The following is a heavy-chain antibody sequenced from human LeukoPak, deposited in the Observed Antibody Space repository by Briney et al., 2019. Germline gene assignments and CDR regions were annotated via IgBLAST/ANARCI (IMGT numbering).Heavy chain of an antibody. D-gene: IGHD2-2*01. Sequence: GGSLRLSCAASGFTFDDYAMHWVRQAPGKGLEWVSHFSWDGCSTYYADSVKGRFTISRDNSKNSLYLQMNSLRAEDTALYYCAKASMGYCSSTSCYEAYYGMDVWGKGTTVTVSS. CDR1: GFTFDDYA. V-gene: IGHV3-43D*04. CDR2: FSWDGCST. J-gene: IGHJ6*04. CDR3: AKASMGYCSSTSCYEAYYGMDV.